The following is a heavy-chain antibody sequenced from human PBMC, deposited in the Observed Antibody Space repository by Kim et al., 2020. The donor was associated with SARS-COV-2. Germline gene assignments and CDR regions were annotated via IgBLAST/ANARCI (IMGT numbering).Heavy chain of an antibody. V-gene: IGHV1-18*01. Sequence: ASVKVSCKASGYTFTSYGIGWVRQAPGQGLEWMGWISAYNGNTNYAQKLQGRVTMTTDTSTSTAYMELRSLRSDDTAVYYCARASITYYYDSSGEGYWGQGTLVTVSS. D-gene: IGHD3-22*01. CDR2: ISAYNGNT. CDR1: GYTFTSYG. J-gene: IGHJ4*02. CDR3: ARASITYYYDSSGEGY.